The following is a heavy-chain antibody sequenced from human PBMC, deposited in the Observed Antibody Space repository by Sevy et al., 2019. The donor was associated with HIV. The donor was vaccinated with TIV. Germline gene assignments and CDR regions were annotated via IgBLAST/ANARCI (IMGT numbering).Heavy chain of an antibody. CDR1: GYSFTSHW. CDR3: ATSRSGYFGSSGYYIY. Sequence: GESLKISCKGSGYSFTSHWLGWVRHMPGKGLEWMGIIYPDDSDTKYSPSFQGQVTFSADKSISTAYLQWSSLKASDTAMYYCATSRSGYFGSSGYYIYWGQGTLVTVSS. D-gene: IGHD3-22*01. J-gene: IGHJ4*02. CDR2: IYPDDSDT. V-gene: IGHV5-51*01.